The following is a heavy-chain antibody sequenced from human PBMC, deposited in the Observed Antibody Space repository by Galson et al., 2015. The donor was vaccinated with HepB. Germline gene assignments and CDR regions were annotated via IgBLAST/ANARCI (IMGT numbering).Heavy chain of an antibody. J-gene: IGHJ6*02. CDR1: GGSFTGYY. CDR2: ITHSGST. D-gene: IGHD3-10*01. V-gene: IGHV4-34*01. CDR3: ARGRFNVFRGGVVYYYGMDV. Sequence: SLTCAVYGGSFTGYYWSWIRQPPGKGLEWIGEITHSGSTDYNPSLKSRVTISGDTSKNQFSLKLNSVTAADTAVYYCARGRFNVFRGGVVYYYGMDVWGQGTTVTVSS.